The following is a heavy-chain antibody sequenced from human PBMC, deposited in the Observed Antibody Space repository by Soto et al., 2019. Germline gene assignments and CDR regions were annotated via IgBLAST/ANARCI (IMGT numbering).Heavy chain of an antibody. CDR3: VRDLGRYFRSGYMDL. Sequence: VQLVESGGGLVKPGGSLRLSCTASGFAFNTYSMNWVRQAPGKGLEWVSSINEDSTYIYYADSLRGRITISRDNAKDSLFLQMNSRRPDDTAVYYCVRDLGRYFRSGYMDLWGDGATVTFSS. CDR2: INEDSTYI. D-gene: IGHD3-9*01. V-gene: IGHV3-21*02. CDR1: GFAFNTYS. J-gene: IGHJ6*03.